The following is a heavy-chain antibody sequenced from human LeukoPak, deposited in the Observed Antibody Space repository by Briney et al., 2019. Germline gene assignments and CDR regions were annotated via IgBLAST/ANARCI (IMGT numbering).Heavy chain of an antibody. D-gene: IGHD1-26*01. Sequence: SETLSLTCAVSGGSFSDYYWSWFRQPPGKGLEWIGEINHSGSTSDNPSLKSRVTISIDTSKNQLSLQLSSVTAADTAVYYCARGADSGSYYNWFDPWGQGTLVTVSS. J-gene: IGHJ5*02. CDR3: ARGADSGSYYNWFDP. V-gene: IGHV4-34*01. CDR2: INHSGST. CDR1: GGSFSDYY.